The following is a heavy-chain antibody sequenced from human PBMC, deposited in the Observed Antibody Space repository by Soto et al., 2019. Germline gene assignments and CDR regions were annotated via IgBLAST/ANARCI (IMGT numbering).Heavy chain of an antibody. D-gene: IGHD3-3*01. CDR2: IKQDGSEK. CDR1: GFTFSDYR. Sequence: VQLEESGGGLVQPGGSLRLSCVASGFTFSDYRMSWVRQAPGKGPEWVANIKQDGSEKNYVDSVKGRFSISRDNTKNSLFLQMNSLRADDTAVYHCARAGGYDFWSLFDPWGQGTLVTVSS. J-gene: IGHJ5*02. V-gene: IGHV3-7*01. CDR3: ARAGGYDFWSLFDP.